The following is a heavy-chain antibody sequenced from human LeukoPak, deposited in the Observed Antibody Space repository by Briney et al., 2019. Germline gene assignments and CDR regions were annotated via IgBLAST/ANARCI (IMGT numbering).Heavy chain of an antibody. CDR2: VNHSGRT. V-gene: IGHV4-34*01. CDR1: GGSFSDYW. D-gene: IGHD3-10*01. J-gene: IGHJ6*03. Sequence: PSETLSLTCAVYGGSFSDYWWTWIRQSPGKGLEWIGEVNHSGRTNYNPSLKSRVSISVDRSKKQFPLKLSSVTAADTAVYYCARDSRLWFGELSPYYYMDVWGKGTTATVSS. CDR3: ARDSRLWFGELSPYYYMDV.